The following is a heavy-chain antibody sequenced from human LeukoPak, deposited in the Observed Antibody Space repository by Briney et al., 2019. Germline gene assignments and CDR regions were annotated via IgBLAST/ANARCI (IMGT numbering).Heavy chain of an antibody. CDR1: GFTFRSYD. V-gene: IGHV3-33*01. CDR3: AREDSSGAFDI. J-gene: IGHJ3*02. D-gene: IGHD3-22*01. Sequence: GGSLRLSCAASGFTFRSYDMHWVRQAPGKGLEWVAVVWYDESNKYYVDSVKGRSTISRDNSKNTLYLQMNSLRVEDTALYYCAREDSSGAFDIWGQGTMVTVSS. CDR2: VWYDESNK.